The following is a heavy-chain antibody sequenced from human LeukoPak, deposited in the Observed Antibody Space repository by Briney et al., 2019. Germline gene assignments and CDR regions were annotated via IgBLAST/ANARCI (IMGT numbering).Heavy chain of an antibody. CDR3: ARVMGASWFFYLDV. Sequence: SETLSLTCAVSGDSISNNWWSWVRQSPGMGLEWIGQIFHRGIPNYNPSLKSRVTTSIDKSKNQLSLEMNSVTAADTAVYYCARVMGASWFFYLDVWGKGTTVTVSS. CDR2: IFHRGIP. CDR1: GDSISNNW. J-gene: IGHJ6*03. V-gene: IGHV4-4*02. D-gene: IGHD3-16*02.